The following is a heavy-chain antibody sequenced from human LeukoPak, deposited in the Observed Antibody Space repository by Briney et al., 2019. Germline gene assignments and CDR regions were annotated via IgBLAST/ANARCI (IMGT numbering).Heavy chain of an antibody. D-gene: IGHD5-18*01. J-gene: IGHJ4*02. CDR2: ISYDGSNK. Sequence: GGSLRLSCAASGFTFSSYAMHWVRQAPGKGLEWVAVISYDGSNKYYADSVKGRFTISRDNSKNTLYLQMNSLRAEDTAVYYCARDRTQLWLRGYFDYRGQGTLVTVSS. CDR3: ARDRTQLWLRGYFDY. CDR1: GFTFSSYA. V-gene: IGHV3-30-3*01.